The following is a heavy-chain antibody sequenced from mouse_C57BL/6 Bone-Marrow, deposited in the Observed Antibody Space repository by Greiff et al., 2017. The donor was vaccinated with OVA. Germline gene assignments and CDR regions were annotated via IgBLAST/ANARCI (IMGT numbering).Heavy chain of an antibody. V-gene: IGHV1-18*01. Sequence: EVHLVESGPELVKPGASVKIPCKASGYTFTDYNMDWVKQSHGKSLEWIGDINPNNGGTIYNQKFKGKATLTVDKSSSTAYMELRSLTSEDTAVYYCARHGDYDAYFDVWGTGTTVTVSS. J-gene: IGHJ1*03. CDR1: GYTFTDYN. CDR2: INPNNGGT. CDR3: ARHGDYDAYFDV. D-gene: IGHD2-4*01.